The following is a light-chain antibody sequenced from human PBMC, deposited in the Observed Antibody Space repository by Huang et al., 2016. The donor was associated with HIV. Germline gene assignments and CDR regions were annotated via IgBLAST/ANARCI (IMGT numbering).Light chain of an antibody. V-gene: IGKV3-15*01. CDR2: GSS. CDR1: RSVNTN. CDR3: HQYNNWLLS. J-gene: IGKJ4*01. Sequence: EIVMTQSPATLSVSPGERVTLSCRANRSVNTNLAWYQQRPGQSPRLLIYGSSTRAPGIPARFSGSGSGTDFSLTISCLQSEDFALYYCHQYNNWLLSFGGGTRVDI.